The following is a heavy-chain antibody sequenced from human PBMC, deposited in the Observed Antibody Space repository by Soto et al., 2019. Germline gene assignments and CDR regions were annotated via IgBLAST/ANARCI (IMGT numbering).Heavy chain of an antibody. CDR3: ARDGDPGYSFWSGPLGGGRFDP. J-gene: IGHJ5*02. V-gene: IGHV1-69*12. CDR1: GGTFGNTA. D-gene: IGHD3-3*01. CDR2: IVPLFGTA. Sequence: QVQLVQSGAEVKEPGSSVNVSCKTSGGTFGNTAVTWVRQVPGQGLEWIGGIVPLFGTANYAQKFRGRVMITADECTSTAYMDLSSLRSDDTAIYYCARDGDPGYSFWSGPLGGGRFDPWGQGTLVTVSS.